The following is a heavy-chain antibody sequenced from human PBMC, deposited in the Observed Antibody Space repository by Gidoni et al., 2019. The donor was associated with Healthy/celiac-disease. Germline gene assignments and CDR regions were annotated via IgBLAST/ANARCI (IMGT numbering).Heavy chain of an antibody. J-gene: IGHJ4*02. CDR2: IWYDGSNK. CDR3: ARTGGGSYYEYYFDY. V-gene: IGHV3-33*01. Sequence: QVQLVESGGGVVQPGRSLRLSCAASGFTFSSYGMHWVRQAPGKGLGWVAVIWYDGSNKYYADSVKGRFTISRDNSKNTLYLQMNSLRAEDTAVYYCARTGGGSYYEYYFDYWGQGTLVTVSS. D-gene: IGHD1-26*01. CDR1: GFTFSSYG.